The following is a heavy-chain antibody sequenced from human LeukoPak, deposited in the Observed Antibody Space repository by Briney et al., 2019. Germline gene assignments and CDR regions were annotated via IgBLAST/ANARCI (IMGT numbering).Heavy chain of an antibody. D-gene: IGHD6-19*01. J-gene: IGHJ3*02. CDR1: GGSISRNY. Sequence: SETLSLTCTVSGGSISRNYWSWIRQPPGKGLEWIGYIYYSGSTNYNPSLQSRVTISVDTSKNQFSLKLSSVTAADTAVYYYARVGYSSGWYEAFDIWGQGTMVTVSS. CDR2: IYYSGST. CDR3: ARVGYSSGWYEAFDI. V-gene: IGHV4-59*01.